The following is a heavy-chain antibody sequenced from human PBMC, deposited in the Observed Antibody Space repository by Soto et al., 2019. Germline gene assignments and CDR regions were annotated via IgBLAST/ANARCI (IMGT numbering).Heavy chain of an antibody. D-gene: IGHD3-10*01. J-gene: IGHJ4*02. Sequence: DVQLVESGGDLVQPGGSLRLSCAGSGFRFSAYWIHWVRQVPGKGLFWVSRIDNDGSTTYAEAVKGRFTISRDNAKNTVYLQMNSLRAEDTAVYYCARDSARTFDYWGQETLVSVSS. CDR2: IDNDGST. CDR1: GFRFSAYW. V-gene: IGHV3-74*01. CDR3: ARDSARTFDY.